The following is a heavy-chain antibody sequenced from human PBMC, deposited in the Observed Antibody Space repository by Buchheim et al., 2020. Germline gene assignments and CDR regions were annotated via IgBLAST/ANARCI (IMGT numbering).Heavy chain of an antibody. V-gene: IGHV3-15*01. J-gene: IGHJ6*03. CDR2: IKSKTDGGTT. CDR1: GFTFSNAW. Sequence: EVQLVESGGGLVKPGGSLRLSCAASGFTFSNAWMSWVRQAPGKGLEWVGRIKSKTDGGTTDYAAPVKGRFTISRDDSKNTLYLQMNSLKTEDTAVYYCTTPLGYCSSTSCYPIGEDYYYYMDVWGKGTT. D-gene: IGHD2-2*01. CDR3: TTPLGYCSSTSCYPIGEDYYYYMDV.